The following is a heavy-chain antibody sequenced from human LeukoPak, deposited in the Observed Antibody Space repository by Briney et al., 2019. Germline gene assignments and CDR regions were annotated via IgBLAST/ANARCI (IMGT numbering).Heavy chain of an antibody. CDR1: GGSISSYY. J-gene: IGHJ5*02. CDR3: ARYVLTGDNWFDP. D-gene: IGHD3-9*01. V-gene: IGHV4-59*01. Sequence: SETLSLTCTVSGGSISSYYWSWIRQPPGKGLEWIGYIYYSGSTNYNPSLKSRVTISVDTSKNQFSLKLSSVTAADTAVYYCARYVLTGDNWFDPWGQGTLVTVSS. CDR2: IYYSGST.